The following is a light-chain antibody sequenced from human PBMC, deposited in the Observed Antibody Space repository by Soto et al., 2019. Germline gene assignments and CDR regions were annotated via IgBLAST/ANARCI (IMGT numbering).Light chain of an antibody. V-gene: IGKV1-27*01. CDR3: KNSASLLWK. CDR1: QDISDH. J-gene: IGKJ1*01. Sequence: QVNISRSDVSAAGKDRGTGCFRASQDISDHVAWYQQKPGKPPKLLIYSASTLYSGVPSRFSGSGSGPNFTLTIGSVKPADLATYSSKNSASLLWKFAEGTKVDIK. CDR2: SAS.